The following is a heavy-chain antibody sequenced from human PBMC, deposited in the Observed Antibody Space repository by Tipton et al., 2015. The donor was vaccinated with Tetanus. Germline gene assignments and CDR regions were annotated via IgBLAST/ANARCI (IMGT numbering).Heavy chain of an antibody. CDR3: ARDFSSSRSYWYFDL. Sequence: TLSLTCTVSGGPISSYYWSWIRQPAGKGLEWIGRIYTSGSTNYNPSLKSRVTMSVDTSKNQFSLKLSSVTAADTAVYYCARDFSSSRSYWYFDLWGRGTLVTVSS. CDR1: GGPISSYY. D-gene: IGHD6-13*01. CDR2: IYTSGST. J-gene: IGHJ2*01. V-gene: IGHV4-4*07.